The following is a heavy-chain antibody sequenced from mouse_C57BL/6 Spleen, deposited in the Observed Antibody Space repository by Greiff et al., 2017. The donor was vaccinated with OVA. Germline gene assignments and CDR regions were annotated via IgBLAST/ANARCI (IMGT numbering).Heavy chain of an antibody. CDR3: TRWGAYDYDVGYAMDY. CDR1: GFTFSDAW. D-gene: IGHD2-4*01. J-gene: IGHJ4*01. V-gene: IGHV6-6*01. Sequence: EVKLMESGGGLVQPGGSMKLSCAASGFTFSDAWMDWVRQSPEKGLEWVAEIRNKANNHATYYAESVKGRFTISRDDSKSSVYLQMNSLRAEDTGIYYCTRWGAYDYDVGYAMDYWGQGTSVTVSS. CDR2: IRNKANNHAT.